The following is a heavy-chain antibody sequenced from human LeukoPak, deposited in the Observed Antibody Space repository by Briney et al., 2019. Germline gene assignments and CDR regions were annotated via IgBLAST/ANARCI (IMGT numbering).Heavy chain of an antibody. CDR1: GGSISSYY. Sequence: SETLSLTCTVSGGSISSYYWSWIRQPPGKGLEWIGYIHYSGSTNYNPSLKSRVTISVDTSKNQFSLKLSSVTAADTAVYYCARSSAYYDYVWGSYRPRYYFDYWGQGTLVTVSS. V-gene: IGHV4-59*01. CDR2: IHYSGST. J-gene: IGHJ4*02. CDR3: ARSSAYYDYVWGSYRPRYYFDY. D-gene: IGHD3-16*01.